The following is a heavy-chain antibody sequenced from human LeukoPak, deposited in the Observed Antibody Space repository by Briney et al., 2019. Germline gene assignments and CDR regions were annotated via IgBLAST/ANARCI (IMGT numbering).Heavy chain of an antibody. CDR1: GFTFSSYG. V-gene: IGHV3-33*06. Sequence: GGSLRLYCAASGFTFSSYGMHWVRQAPGKGLEWVAIRWYDGSNKYYADSVKGRFTISRDNSKNTLYLQTNSLRAEDTAVYYCAKDGTTVTTLNYFDYWGQGTLVTVSS. D-gene: IGHD4-17*01. CDR3: AKDGTTVTTLNYFDY. CDR2: RWYDGSNK. J-gene: IGHJ4*02.